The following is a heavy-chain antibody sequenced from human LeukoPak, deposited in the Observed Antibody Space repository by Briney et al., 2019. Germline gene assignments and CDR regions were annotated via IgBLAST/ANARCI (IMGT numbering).Heavy chain of an antibody. D-gene: IGHD3-3*01. Sequence: SGTLSLTCAVSGGSISSSNWWSWVRQPPGKGLEWIGEIYHSGSTNYNPSLKSRVTISVDTSKNQFSLKLSSVTAADTAVYYCARQREDFWSGYPYFDYWGQGTLVTVSS. J-gene: IGHJ4*02. CDR2: IYHSGST. V-gene: IGHV4-4*02. CDR1: GGSISSSNW. CDR3: ARQREDFWSGYPYFDY.